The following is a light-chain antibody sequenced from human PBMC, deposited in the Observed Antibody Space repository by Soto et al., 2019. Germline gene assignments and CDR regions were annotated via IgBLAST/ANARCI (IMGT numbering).Light chain of an antibody. V-gene: IGKV3D-20*02. CDR3: QQRSNWPIT. CDR2: GAS. CDR1: QSVSSSY. Sequence: PGERVTLSCMASQSVSSSYLTWYQQKPGQAPRLLIYGASNRATGIPARFSGSGSGTDFTLTTSSLEPEDFAVYYCQQRSNWPITFGQGTRLEIK. J-gene: IGKJ5*01.